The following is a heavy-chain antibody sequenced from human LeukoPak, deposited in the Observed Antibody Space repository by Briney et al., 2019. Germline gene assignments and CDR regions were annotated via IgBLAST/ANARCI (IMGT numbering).Heavy chain of an antibody. V-gene: IGHV4-4*02. J-gene: IGHJ5*02. CDR1: GFTFSNAW. Sequence: AGGSLRLSCAASGFTFSNAWMSWVRQAPGKGLEWIGEIYHSGSTNYNPSLKSRVTISVDKSKNQFSLKLSSVTAADTAVYYCARGLWFGESLGGCWFDPWGQGTLVTVSS. D-gene: IGHD3-10*01. CDR2: IYHSGST. CDR3: ARGLWFGESLGGCWFDP.